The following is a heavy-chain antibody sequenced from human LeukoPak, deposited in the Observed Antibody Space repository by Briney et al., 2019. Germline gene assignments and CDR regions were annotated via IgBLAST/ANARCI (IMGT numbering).Heavy chain of an antibody. CDR2: IYYSGST. Sequence: SETLSLTCTVSGGSISSYYWSWIRQPPGKGLEWIGYIYYSGSTNYNPSLKSRVTISVDTSKNQFSLKLSSVTAADTAVYYCARSRARNWNDVSLWFDPWGQGTLVTVSS. J-gene: IGHJ5*02. CDR1: GGSISSYY. V-gene: IGHV4-59*08. D-gene: IGHD1-1*01. CDR3: ARSRARNWNDVSLWFDP.